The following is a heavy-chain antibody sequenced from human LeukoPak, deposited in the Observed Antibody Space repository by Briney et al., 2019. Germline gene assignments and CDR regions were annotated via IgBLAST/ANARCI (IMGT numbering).Heavy chain of an antibody. Sequence: GGSLRLSCAASGFTFSSYWMHWVRQAPGKGLVWVSRINSDGSSTSYADSVKCRFTISRYNAKTTLYLQMNSLRAEDTAVYYCARDPGYNSGWYADYFDYWGTGTLVTVSS. CDR2: INSDGSST. J-gene: IGHJ4*02. V-gene: IGHV3-74*01. CDR3: ARDPGYNSGWYADYFDY. D-gene: IGHD6-19*01. CDR1: GFTFSSYW.